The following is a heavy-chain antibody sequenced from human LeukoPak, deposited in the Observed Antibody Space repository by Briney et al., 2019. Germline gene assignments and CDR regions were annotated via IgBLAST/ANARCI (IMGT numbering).Heavy chain of an antibody. Sequence: GGSLRLSCAASGFTFSSYGMHWVRQAPGKGLEWVAFIRYDGSNKYYADSVKGRFTISRDNSKNTLYLQMNSLRAEDTAVYYCARVTGYDWESSYDYWGQGTLVTVSS. CDR2: IRYDGSNK. J-gene: IGHJ4*02. D-gene: IGHD5-12*01. CDR1: GFTFSSYG. CDR3: ARVTGYDWESSYDY. V-gene: IGHV3-30*02.